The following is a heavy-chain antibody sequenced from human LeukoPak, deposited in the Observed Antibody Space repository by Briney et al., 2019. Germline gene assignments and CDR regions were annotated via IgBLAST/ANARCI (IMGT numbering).Heavy chain of an antibody. CDR1: GGTFSSYA. D-gene: IGHD3-3*01. CDR2: IIPIFGTA. V-gene: IGHV1-69*13. J-gene: IGHJ5*02. CDR3: ARGSPEYDFWSGYSNWFDP. Sequence: ASVKVSCKASGGTFSSYAISWVRQAPGQGLEWMGGIIPIFGTANYAQKFQGRVTITADESTSTAYMELSSPRSEDTAVYYCARGSPEYDFWSGYSNWFDPWGQGTLVTVSS.